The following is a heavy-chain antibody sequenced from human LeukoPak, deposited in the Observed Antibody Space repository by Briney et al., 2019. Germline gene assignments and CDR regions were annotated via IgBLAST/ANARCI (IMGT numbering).Heavy chain of an antibody. Sequence: GGPLRLSGPAPGFTFVKAGLNGFGKAQGKGRDWVGRIKSKTDGGTTDYAAPVKGRFTISRDDSRNTLYLQMNSLKTEDTAVYYCTTDPHHINDFWGQGTLVTVSS. CDR3: TTDPHHINDF. V-gene: IGHV3-15*01. CDR1: GFTFVKAG. J-gene: IGHJ4*02. CDR2: IKSKTDGGTT.